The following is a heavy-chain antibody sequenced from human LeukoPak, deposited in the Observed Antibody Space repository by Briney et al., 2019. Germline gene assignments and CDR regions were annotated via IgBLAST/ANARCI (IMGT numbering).Heavy chain of an antibody. Sequence: GGSLRLSCAASGFIFSSNYMSWVRQAPGKGLEWVSVLYSGGSTYYSDSVKGRFTISRDKSKNKLYLQMNSLRGEDTAVYYCAREGGTGGGYFDYWGQGTLVTVSS. J-gene: IGHJ4*02. V-gene: IGHV3-53*01. CDR3: AREGGTGGGYFDY. CDR1: GFIFSSNY. D-gene: IGHD3-16*01. CDR2: LYSGGST.